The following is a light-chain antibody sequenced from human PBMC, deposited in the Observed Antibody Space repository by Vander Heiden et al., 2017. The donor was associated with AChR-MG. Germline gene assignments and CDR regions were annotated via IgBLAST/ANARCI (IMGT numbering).Light chain of an antibody. CDR2: DTS. CDR3: QQYNNLPET. Sequence: DIQMTQSPSSLSASVGDRVTITCQASQDISNYLNWYQQKPGKPPKHLIFDTSKMESGVPSRFSGSGSGTDFTFTINSLQPEDIATYYCQQYNNLPETFGQGTRVEIK. J-gene: IGKJ1*01. V-gene: IGKV1-33*01. CDR1: QDISNY.